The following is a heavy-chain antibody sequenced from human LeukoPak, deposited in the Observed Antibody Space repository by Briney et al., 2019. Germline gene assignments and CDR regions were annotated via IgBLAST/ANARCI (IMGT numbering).Heavy chain of an antibody. Sequence: GGSLRLSCAASGSTFSSYAMSWVRQAPGKGLEWVSAISGSGGSTYYADSVKGRFTISRDNSKNTLYLQMNSLRAEDTAVYYCAKGSGYSSSSMAGWGQGTLVTVSS. CDR3: AKGSGYSSSSMAG. CDR1: GSTFSSYA. V-gene: IGHV3-23*01. CDR2: ISGSGGST. D-gene: IGHD6-6*01. J-gene: IGHJ4*02.